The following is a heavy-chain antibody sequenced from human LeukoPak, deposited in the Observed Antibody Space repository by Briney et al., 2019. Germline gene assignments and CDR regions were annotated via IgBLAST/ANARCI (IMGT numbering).Heavy chain of an antibody. J-gene: IGHJ6*03. CDR2: VYTDGTT. CDR1: GGSISSYY. CDR3: ARGYDSITYYMDV. Sequence: SETLSLTCTVSGGSISSYYWSWIRQPAGKGLEWIGRVYTDGTTSYNPSLKSRVTMSVDTSKNQFSLKLSSVTAADTAVYYCARGYDSITYYMDVWGKGTTVTVSS. V-gene: IGHV4-4*07. D-gene: IGHD5-12*01.